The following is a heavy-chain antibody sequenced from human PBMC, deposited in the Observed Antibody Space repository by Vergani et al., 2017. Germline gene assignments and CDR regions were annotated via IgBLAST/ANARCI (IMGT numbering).Heavy chain of an antibody. D-gene: IGHD3-10*01. Sequence: VKLQESGPGLVKPSETLSLTCTVSGASVNSYYWSWIRQPPGKVLEWMGYVSFRGDTLYDPSVKGRMTISLNTSSNQFSLYLTSVTSADTAVYYCARSRIYYGAGSPDYWGQGTLVTVSS. J-gene: IGHJ4*02. V-gene: IGHV4-59*02. CDR1: GASVNSYY. CDR2: VSFRGDT. CDR3: ARSRIYYGAGSPDY.